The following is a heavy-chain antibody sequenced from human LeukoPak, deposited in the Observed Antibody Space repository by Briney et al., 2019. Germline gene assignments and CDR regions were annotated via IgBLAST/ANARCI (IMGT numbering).Heavy chain of an antibody. D-gene: IGHD6-19*01. J-gene: IGHJ4*02. Sequence: ASVKVSCKASGYTFTSYGISWVRQAPGQGLEWMGWISAYNGNTNYAQKFQGRVTMTRDTSNSTAYMALSRLTSDDTAVYYCARGREVAGTVAYWGQGTLVTVSS. V-gene: IGHV1-18*01. CDR3: ARGREVAGTVAY. CDR2: ISAYNGNT. CDR1: GYTFTSYG.